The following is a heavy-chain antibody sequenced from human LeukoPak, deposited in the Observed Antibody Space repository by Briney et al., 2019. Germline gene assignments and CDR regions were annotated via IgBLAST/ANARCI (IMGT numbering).Heavy chain of an antibody. CDR2: IYYSGST. Sequence: SETLSLTCTVSGGSISSYYWSWIRQPPGKGLEWIGYIYYSGSTNYNPSLKSRVTISVDTSKNQFSLKLSSVTAADTAVYYCARDRKAAWEGAFDIWGQRTMVTVSS. CDR1: GGSISSYY. V-gene: IGHV4-59*01. J-gene: IGHJ3*02. D-gene: IGHD1-26*01. CDR3: ARDRKAAWEGAFDI.